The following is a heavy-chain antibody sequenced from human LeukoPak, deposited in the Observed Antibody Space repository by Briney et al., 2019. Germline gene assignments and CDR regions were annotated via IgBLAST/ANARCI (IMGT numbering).Heavy chain of an antibody. Sequence: PSETLSLTCNVSGVSISTYYWSWIRQAPGKGLERIGYISYSGTTDYNPSLKSRVTIAVDTSKNQISLKLTSVTAADTAVYYCARGPYKYDGSGAFDIWGQGTMVTVSS. CDR3: ARGPYKYDGSGAFDI. CDR2: ISYSGTT. CDR1: GVSISTYY. J-gene: IGHJ3*02. D-gene: IGHD3-22*01. V-gene: IGHV4-59*08.